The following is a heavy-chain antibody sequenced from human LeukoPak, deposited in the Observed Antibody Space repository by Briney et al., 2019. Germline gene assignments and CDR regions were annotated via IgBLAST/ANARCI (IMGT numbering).Heavy chain of an antibody. V-gene: IGHV1-69*06. CDR2: IIPIFGTA. D-gene: IGHD6-6*01. J-gene: IGHJ4*02. CDR1: GGTFSSYA. CDR3: AGELEYSSSSRGGAFDH. Sequence: RASVKVSFKASGGTFSSYAISWVRQAPGQGLEWMGGIIPIFGTANYAQKFQGRVTITADKSTSTAYMELSSLRSEDTAVYYCAGELEYSSSSRGGAFDHWGQGTLVTVSS.